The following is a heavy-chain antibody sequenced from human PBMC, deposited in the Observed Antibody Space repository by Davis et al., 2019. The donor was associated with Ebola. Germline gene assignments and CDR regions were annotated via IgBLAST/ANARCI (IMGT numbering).Heavy chain of an antibody. CDR2: IYHSGST. CDR1: GGSFSGYY. CDR3: ASRGY. Sequence: PSETLSLTCAVYGGSFSGYYWNWIRQPPGKGLEWIGYIYHSGSTNYNPSLKSRVTISVDTSKNQFSLKLSSVTAADTAVYYCASRGYWGQGTLVTVSS. V-gene: IGHV4-59*08. D-gene: IGHD3-16*01. J-gene: IGHJ4*02.